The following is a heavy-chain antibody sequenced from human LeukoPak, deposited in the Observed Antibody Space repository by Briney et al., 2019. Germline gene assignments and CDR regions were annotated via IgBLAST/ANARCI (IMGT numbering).Heavy chain of an antibody. D-gene: IGHD6-19*01. Sequence: PGGSLRLSCAASGFTFSSYSMNWVRQAPGKGLEWVSSISSSSSYIYYADSVKGRFTISRDNAKNSLYLQMNSLRAEDTAVYYCARIAVAGTYAFDIWAKGQWSPSLQ. CDR3: ARIAVAGTYAFDI. CDR2: ISSSSSYI. V-gene: IGHV3-21*01. J-gene: IGHJ3*02. CDR1: GFTFSSYS.